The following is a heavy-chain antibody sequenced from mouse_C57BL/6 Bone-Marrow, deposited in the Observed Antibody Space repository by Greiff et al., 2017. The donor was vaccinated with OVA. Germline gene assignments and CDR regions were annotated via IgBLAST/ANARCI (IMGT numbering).Heavy chain of an antibody. CDR1: GYTFTSYT. CDR2: INPSSGYT. CDR3: ASLEGDTWFAY. Sequence: QVQLQQSGAELARPGASVKMSCKASGYTFTSYTMHWVKQRPGQGLEWIGYINPSSGYTNYNGKIKGKATLTADRSSSTANMQLTSLTSEDSSVDSCASLEGDTWFAYWGQGTMVTVSA. J-gene: IGHJ3*01. V-gene: IGHV1-4*01. D-gene: IGHD2-13*01.